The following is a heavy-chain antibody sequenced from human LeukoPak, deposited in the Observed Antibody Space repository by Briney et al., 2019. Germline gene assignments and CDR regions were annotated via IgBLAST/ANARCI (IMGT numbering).Heavy chain of an antibody. V-gene: IGHV1-2*06. Sequence: ASVKVSCKASGYTFTGYHMHWVRQAPGQGLEWMGRINPNTGGTDYAQKFQGRVTMTRDMSISTAYMDLSRLRSDDTAVYYCARDYCSSTSCLFDYWGQGTLVTVSS. CDR1: GYTFTGYH. CDR2: INPNTGGT. J-gene: IGHJ4*02. CDR3: ARDYCSSTSCLFDY. D-gene: IGHD2-2*01.